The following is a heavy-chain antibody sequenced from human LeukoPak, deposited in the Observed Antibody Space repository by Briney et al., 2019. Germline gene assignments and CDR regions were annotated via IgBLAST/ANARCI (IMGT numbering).Heavy chain of an antibody. CDR1: GYSFTSYW. CDR2: IYPGDSDN. Sequence: GESLKISCKGSGYSFTSYWIGWVRQMPGKGLEWMGIIYPGDSDNRYSPSFQGQVTISADKSISTAYLQWSSLKASDTAMYYCASPQRYCSGGSCYSRGTAAFDIWGQGTMVTVSS. CDR3: ASPQRYCSGGSCYSRGTAAFDI. J-gene: IGHJ3*02. V-gene: IGHV5-51*01. D-gene: IGHD2-15*01.